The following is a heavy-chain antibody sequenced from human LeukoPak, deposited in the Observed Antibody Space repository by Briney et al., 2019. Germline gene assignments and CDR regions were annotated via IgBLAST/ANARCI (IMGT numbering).Heavy chain of an antibody. J-gene: IGHJ3*02. CDR1: GFTFDDYA. CDR3: AEGKDYYDSSGYYYNAFDI. V-gene: IGHV3-43*02. Sequence: GGSLRLSCAASGFTFDDYAMHWVRQAPGKGLEWVSLISGDGGSTYYADSVKGRFTISRDNSKNSLYLQMNSLRTEDTALYYCAEGKDYYDSSGYYYNAFDIWGQGTMVTVSS. D-gene: IGHD3-22*01. CDR2: ISGDGGST.